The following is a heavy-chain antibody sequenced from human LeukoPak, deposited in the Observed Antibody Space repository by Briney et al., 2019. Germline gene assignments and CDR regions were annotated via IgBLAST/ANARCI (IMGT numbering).Heavy chain of an antibody. CDR2: INTDGSST. J-gene: IGHJ6*02. CDR1: GFTFSSYW. Sequence: PGGSLRLSCAASGFTFSSYWMYWVRQAPGKGLVWVSGINTDGSSTHYADSVKGRFTISRDNAKNSLFLQMNTLRAEDTAVYYCARDPYSSTWSYGMDVWGQGTTVTVSS. V-gene: IGHV3-74*01. D-gene: IGHD6-6*01. CDR3: ARDPYSSTWSYGMDV.